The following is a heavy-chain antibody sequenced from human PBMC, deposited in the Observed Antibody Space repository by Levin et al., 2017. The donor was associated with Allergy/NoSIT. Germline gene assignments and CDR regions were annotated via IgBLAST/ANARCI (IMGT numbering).Heavy chain of an antibody. CDR1: GFTFSSYS. CDR3: ARDSYGDYAVDY. CDR2: INTGSSTI. D-gene: IGHD4-17*01. J-gene: IGHJ4*02. Sequence: GESLKISCAASGFTFSSYSMNWVRQAPGKGLEWVSYINTGSSTIYYADSMKARFTISRDNAKNSLYLQMNSLRAEDTAVYYCARDSYGDYAVDYWGQGTLVTVSS. V-gene: IGHV3-48*01.